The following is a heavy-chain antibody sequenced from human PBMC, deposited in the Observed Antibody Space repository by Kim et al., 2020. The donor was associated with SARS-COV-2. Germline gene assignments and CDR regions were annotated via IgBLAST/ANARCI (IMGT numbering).Heavy chain of an antibody. D-gene: IGHD3-22*01. Sequence: SETLSLICTVSGGSISSSSYYWGWIRQPPGKGLEWIGSIYYSGSTYYNPSLKSRVTISVDTSKNQFSLKLSSVTAADTAVYYCARSDSSGYYDPQYYFDYWGPGTLVTVSS. CDR3: ARSDSSGYYDPQYYFDY. CDR2: IYYSGST. CDR1: GGSISSSSYY. J-gene: IGHJ4*02. V-gene: IGHV4-39*07.